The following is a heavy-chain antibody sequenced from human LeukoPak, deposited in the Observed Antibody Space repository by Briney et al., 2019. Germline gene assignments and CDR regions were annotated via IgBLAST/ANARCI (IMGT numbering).Heavy chain of an antibody. V-gene: IGHV1-8*01. Sequence: ASVKVSCKASGYTFTSYDINWVRQATGQGLEWMGWMNPNSGNTGYAQKFQGRVTMTRNTSISTAYMEPSSLRSEDTAVYYCARVEGDCSSTSCYAGLFDYWGQGTLVTVSS. J-gene: IGHJ4*02. CDR3: ARVEGDCSSTSCYAGLFDY. CDR2: MNPNSGNT. D-gene: IGHD2-2*01. CDR1: GYTFTSYD.